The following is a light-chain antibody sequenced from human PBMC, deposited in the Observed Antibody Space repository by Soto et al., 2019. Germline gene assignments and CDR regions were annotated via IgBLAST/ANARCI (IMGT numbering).Light chain of an antibody. Sequence: IVLTQSAGTRALSPGERASRSCGASQSVSSSYLAWYQQKPGQAPRLLIYGASSRATGIPDRFSGSGSGTDFTLTISSLEPEDFAVYSCQQYASSPPITFAQGTRLEIK. CDR1: QSVSSSY. V-gene: IGKV3-20*01. CDR3: QQYASSPPIT. J-gene: IGKJ5*01. CDR2: GAS.